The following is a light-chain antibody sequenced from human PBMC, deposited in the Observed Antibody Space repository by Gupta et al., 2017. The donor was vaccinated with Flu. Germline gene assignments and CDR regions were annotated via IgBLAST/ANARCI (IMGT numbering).Light chain of an antibody. Sequence: HSALTQPASVSGSPGQSITISCTGTSSDVGAYNYVSWYQQHPGKAPKVMIFEVSNRPSGVSNRFSGSKSGNTASLTIDGLQAEDEDDYYCRSYTSSSTRVFGTGTKVTVL. J-gene: IGLJ1*01. CDR3: RSYTSSSTRV. V-gene: IGLV2-14*01. CDR1: SSDVGAYNY. CDR2: EVS.